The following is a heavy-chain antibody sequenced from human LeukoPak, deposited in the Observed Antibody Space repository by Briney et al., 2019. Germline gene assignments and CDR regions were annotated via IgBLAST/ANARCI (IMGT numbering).Heavy chain of an antibody. J-gene: IGHJ4*02. CDR1: GYTFTGYY. D-gene: IGHD6-19*01. Sequence: ASVKVSCKASGYTFTGYYVHWLRQAPGQGLEWVAWINPNSGATNYAPKFQGRVTLTRDTSITTAYMEVSRLRSDDTAVYYCARDGGAVADAIDYWGQGTLVTV. CDR2: INPNSGAT. CDR3: ARDGGAVADAIDY. V-gene: IGHV1-2*02.